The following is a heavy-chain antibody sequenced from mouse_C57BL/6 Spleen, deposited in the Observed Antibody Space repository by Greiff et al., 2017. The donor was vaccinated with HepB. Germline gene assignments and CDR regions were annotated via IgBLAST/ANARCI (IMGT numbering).Heavy chain of an antibody. CDR3: AREEDGYGGGFAD. D-gene: IGHD2-2*01. Sequence: QVQLQQSGAELVRPGPSVKLSCKASGYSFTNYGIGWVKQRPGQGLEWIGVIKPGSGGTNYNEKFKGKATLTADKSSSTAYMQLSSLTSEDAAVYVGAREEDGYGGGFADWGQGTLVTVSA. V-gene: IGHV1-54*01. CDR1: GYSFTNYG. J-gene: IGHJ3*01. CDR2: IKPGSGGT.